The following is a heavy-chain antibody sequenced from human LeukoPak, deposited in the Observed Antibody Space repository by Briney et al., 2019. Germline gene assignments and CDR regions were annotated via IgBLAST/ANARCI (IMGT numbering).Heavy chain of an antibody. V-gene: IGHV4-34*01. Sequence: PSETLSLTCTVSGGSISSYYWSWIRQPPGKGLEWIGEINHSGSTNYNPSLKSRVTISVDTSKNQFSLKLSSVTAADTAVYYCARLDCGGDCYKDWGQGTLVTVSS. J-gene: IGHJ4*02. CDR1: GGSISSYY. D-gene: IGHD2-21*02. CDR2: INHSGST. CDR3: ARLDCGGDCYKD.